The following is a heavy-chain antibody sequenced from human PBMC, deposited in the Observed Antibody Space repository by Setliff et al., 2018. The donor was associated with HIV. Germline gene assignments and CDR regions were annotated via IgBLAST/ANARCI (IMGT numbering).Heavy chain of an antibody. CDR3: ARGDDILTGYYDNWFDP. V-gene: IGHV4-59*05. Sequence: SETLSLTCSVSGGSISSYYWSWIRQSPGRGLEWIGSIYYSGSTYYNPSLKSRVTISVDTSKNQFSLKLSSVTAADTAVYYCARGDDILTGYYDNWFDPWGQGTLVTVSS. CDR2: IYYSGST. J-gene: IGHJ5*02. CDR1: GGSISSYY. D-gene: IGHD3-9*01.